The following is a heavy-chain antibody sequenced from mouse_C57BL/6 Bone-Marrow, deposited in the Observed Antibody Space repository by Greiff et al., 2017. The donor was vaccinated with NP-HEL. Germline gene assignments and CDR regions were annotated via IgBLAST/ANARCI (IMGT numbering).Heavy chain of an antibody. CDR2: INPSTGGT. V-gene: IGHV1-42*01. J-gene: IGHJ4*01. CDR1: GYSFTGYY. D-gene: IGHD1-1*01. CDR3: ARGGFYYYGSTYAMDY. Sequence: EVQLQQSGPELVKPGASVKISCKASGYSFTGYYINWVKQSPEKSLEWIGEINPSTGGTTYNQKFKAKATLTVDKSSSTAYMQLKSLTSEDSAVYYCARGGFYYYGSTYAMDYWGQGTSVTVSS.